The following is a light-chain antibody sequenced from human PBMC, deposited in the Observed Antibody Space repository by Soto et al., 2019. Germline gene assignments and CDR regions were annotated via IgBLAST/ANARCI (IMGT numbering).Light chain of an antibody. CDR1: QRVSSSY. J-gene: IGKJ1*01. Sequence: EIVLTQSPGTLSLSPGERATLSCRASQRVSSSYLAWYQQKPGQAPRLLIYGVSTRAPGISDRFRGSGSGTDFTLTITRLEPEDFAVYYCHQSGSSPRTFGHGTKVEIK. CDR3: HQSGSSPRT. V-gene: IGKV3-20*01. CDR2: GVS.